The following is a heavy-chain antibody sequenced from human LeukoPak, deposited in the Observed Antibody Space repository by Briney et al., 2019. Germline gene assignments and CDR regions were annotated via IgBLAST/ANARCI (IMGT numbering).Heavy chain of an antibody. CDR3: AKEGFDSGGFYHDAFDL. CDR2: IYSGGST. J-gene: IGHJ3*01. Sequence: GGSLRLSCAASGFTVSSNYMSWVRQAPGKGLEWVSVIYSGGSTYYADSVKGRFTISRDNSKNTLYLQMNSLRAGDTAVYFCAKEGFDSGGFYHDAFDLWGQGTMVTVSS. D-gene: IGHD3-22*01. CDR1: GFTVSSNY. V-gene: IGHV3-66*01.